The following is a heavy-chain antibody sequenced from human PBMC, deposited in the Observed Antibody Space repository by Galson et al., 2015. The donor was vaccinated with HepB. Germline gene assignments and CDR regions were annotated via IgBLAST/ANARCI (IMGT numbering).Heavy chain of an antibody. CDR3: ARGPYYYDSSGYSNDAFDI. D-gene: IGHD3-22*01. J-gene: IGHJ3*02. CDR2: IIPILGIA. V-gene: IGHV1-69*02. Sequence: SVKVSCKASGGTFSSYTISWVRQAPGQGLEWMGRIIPILGIANYAQKFQGRVTITADESTSTAYMELSSLRSEDTAVYYCARGPYYYDSSGYSNDAFDIWGQGTMVTVSS. CDR1: GGTFSSYT.